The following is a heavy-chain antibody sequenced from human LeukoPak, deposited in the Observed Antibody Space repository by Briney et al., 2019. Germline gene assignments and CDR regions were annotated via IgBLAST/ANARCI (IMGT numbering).Heavy chain of an antibody. Sequence: GGSLRLSCAASGFTFSSYAMHWVSQAPGKGLEWVAVISYDGSNKYYADSVKGRFTISRDNSKNTLYLQMNSLRAEDTAVYYCARDSLPFGVVTRFDYWGQGTLVTVSS. CDR2: ISYDGSNK. J-gene: IGHJ4*02. D-gene: IGHD3-3*01. CDR3: ARDSLPFGVVTRFDY. CDR1: GFTFSSYA. V-gene: IGHV3-30-3*01.